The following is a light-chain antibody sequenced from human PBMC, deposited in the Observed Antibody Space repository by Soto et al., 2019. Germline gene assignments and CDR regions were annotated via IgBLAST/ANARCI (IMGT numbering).Light chain of an antibody. J-gene: IGLJ1*01. Sequence: QSVLTQPASVSWSPGQSITISCTGTSSDVGGYNYVSWYQQHPGKAPKLMIYEVSNRPSGVSNRFSGSKSGNTASLTISGLQAEDEADYYCSSYTSSSIDYVFGTGTKVTVL. V-gene: IGLV2-14*01. CDR2: EVS. CDR3: SSYTSSSIDYV. CDR1: SSDVGGYNY.